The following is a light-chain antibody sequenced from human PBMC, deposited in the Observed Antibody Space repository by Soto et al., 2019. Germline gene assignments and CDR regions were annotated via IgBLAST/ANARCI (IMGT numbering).Light chain of an antibody. Sequence: HSVLTQPRSVSGSPGQSVTISCTGTSSDVGAYDCVSWYQHHPGKAPKLMIYDVSERPSGVPARFSGSKSGNTASLTISGLQVEDETDYYCCSCAGSYTWVFGGGTKLTVL. J-gene: IGLJ3*02. CDR1: SSDVGAYDC. CDR2: DVS. V-gene: IGLV2-11*01. CDR3: CSCAGSYTWV.